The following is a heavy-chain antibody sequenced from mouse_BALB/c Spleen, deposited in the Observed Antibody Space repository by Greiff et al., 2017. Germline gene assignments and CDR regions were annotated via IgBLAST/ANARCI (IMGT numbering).Heavy chain of an antibody. D-gene: IGHD4-1*01. CDR2: IRNKANGYTT. CDR1: GFTFTAYY. J-gene: IGHJ2*01. V-gene: IGHV7-3*02. CDR3: ARDHLTGDLDY. Sequence: EVQGVESGGGLVQPGGSLRLSCATSGFTFTAYYMSWVRQPPGKALEWLGFIRNKANGYTTEYSASVKGRFTISRDNSQSILYLQMNTLRAEDSATYYCARDHLTGDLDYWGQGTTGTVSS.